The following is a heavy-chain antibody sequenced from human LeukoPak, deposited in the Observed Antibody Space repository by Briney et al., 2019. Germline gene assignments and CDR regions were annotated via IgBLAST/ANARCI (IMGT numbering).Heavy chain of an antibody. V-gene: IGHV3-30*02. CDR3: ARGYCSSTSCCARTWFDP. CDR1: GFTFSSYG. D-gene: IGHD2-2*01. CDR2: IRYDGSNK. Sequence: GGSLRLSCAASGFTFSSYGMHWVRQAPGKGLEWVAFIRYDGSNKYYADSVKGRFTISRDNSKNTLYLQMNSLRAEDTAVYYCARGYCSSTSCCARTWFDPWGQGTLVTVSS. J-gene: IGHJ5*02.